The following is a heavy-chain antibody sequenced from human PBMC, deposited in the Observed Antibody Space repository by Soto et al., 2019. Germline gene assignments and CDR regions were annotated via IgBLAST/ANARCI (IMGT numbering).Heavy chain of an antibody. D-gene: IGHD4-17*01. CDR2: FWYDGSKQ. Sequence: GGSMRLSCVASGFTFSSYGMHWVRQAPGKGLEWVAVFWYDGSKQYYADSVKGRFTVSRDLSMNTLYLQMSSLRAEDTAVYYCARDSASTMTTTELDHWGQGTLVTVSS. CDR1: GFTFSSYG. J-gene: IGHJ4*02. V-gene: IGHV3-33*01. CDR3: ARDSASTMTTTELDH.